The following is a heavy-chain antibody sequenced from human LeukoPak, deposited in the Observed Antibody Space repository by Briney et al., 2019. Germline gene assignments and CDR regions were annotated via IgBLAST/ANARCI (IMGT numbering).Heavy chain of an antibody. V-gene: IGHV4-30-2*01. CDR3: ARSYDSSGSGFDY. D-gene: IGHD3-22*01. CDR2: IYHSGST. CDR1: GGFISSGGYY. Sequence: SETLSLTCTVSGGFISSGGYYWSWIRQPPGKGLEWIGSIYHSGSTYYNPSLKSRVTISVDRSKNQFSLKLSSVTAADTAVYYCARSYDSSGSGFDYWGQGTLVTVSS. J-gene: IGHJ4*02.